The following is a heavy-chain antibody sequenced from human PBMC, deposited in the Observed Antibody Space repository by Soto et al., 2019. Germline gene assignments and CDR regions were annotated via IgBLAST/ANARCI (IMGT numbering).Heavy chain of an antibody. CDR1: GGSISSYY. D-gene: IGHD3-22*01. CDR2: VHDSWGS. CDR3: ARSPDSSGYYPRWYYYGMDV. Sequence: PSETLSLTCTVSGGSISSYYWSWIRQPPGKGLEWIGYVHDSWGSHYNPSLKSRVTISVDKSKNQFSLKLSSVTAADTAVYYCARSPDSSGYYPRWYYYGMDVWGQGTTVTVSS. J-gene: IGHJ6*02. V-gene: IGHV4-59*12.